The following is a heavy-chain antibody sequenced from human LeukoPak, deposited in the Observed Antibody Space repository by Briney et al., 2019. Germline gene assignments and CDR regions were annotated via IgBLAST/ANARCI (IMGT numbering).Heavy chain of an antibody. CDR2: ISSSSSYI. Sequence: TPGGSLRLSCAASGFTFSSYSMNWVRQAPGKGLEWVSSISSSSSYIYYADSVKGRFTISRDNAKNSLYLQMNSLRAEDTAVYYCARVSPGLYYFDYWGQGTLVTVSS. CDR3: ARVSPGLYYFDY. V-gene: IGHV3-21*01. CDR1: GFTFSSYS. D-gene: IGHD7-27*01. J-gene: IGHJ4*02.